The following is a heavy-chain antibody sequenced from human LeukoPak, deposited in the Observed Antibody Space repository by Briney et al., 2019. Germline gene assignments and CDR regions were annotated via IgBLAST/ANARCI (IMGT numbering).Heavy chain of an antibody. V-gene: IGHV3-23*01. J-gene: IGHJ5*02. CDR2: ISNDGGGT. CDR3: AKGSSGYFVDL. Sequence: GGSLRLSCAASGFIFNNYGLIWVRQAPGKGLEWVSAISNDGGGTNYADFVKGRFTISRDNSKNTLFLQMNSLRAEDTPLYYCAKGSSGYFVDLWGQGTLVTVSS. D-gene: IGHD3-22*01. CDR1: GFIFNNYG.